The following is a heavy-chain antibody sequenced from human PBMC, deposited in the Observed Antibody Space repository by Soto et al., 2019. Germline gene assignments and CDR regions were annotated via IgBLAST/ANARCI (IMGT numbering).Heavy chain of an antibody. D-gene: IGHD6-19*01. CDR3: AKDLQFSGWLSAQTFDY. J-gene: IGHJ4*02. CDR1: GFTFSTHA. V-gene: IGHV3-23*01. CDR2: ITGIGDST. Sequence: EVQLLESGGGLVQPVGSWRLSGAVSGFTFSTHAMSWVPRPPGKGLESVSSITGIGDSTYYADSVKGRFTISRDKSKSTLYLQMNSLRAEDTAVYYCAKDLQFSGWLSAQTFDYWGQGTQVTVSS.